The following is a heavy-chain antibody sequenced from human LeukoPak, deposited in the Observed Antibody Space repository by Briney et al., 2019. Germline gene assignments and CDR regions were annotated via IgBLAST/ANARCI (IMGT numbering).Heavy chain of an antibody. CDR3: ASPRYCSSTSCYFRYDY. CDR2: IYYSGST. D-gene: IGHD2-2*01. CDR1: GGSISSSSYY. V-gene: IGHV4-39*01. J-gene: IGHJ4*02. Sequence: PSETLSLTCTVSGGSISSSSYYWGWIRQPPGKGLEWIGSIYYSGSTYYNPSLKSRVTISVDTSKNQFSLKLSSVTAADTAVYYCASPRYCSSTSCYFRYDYWGQGTLVTVSS.